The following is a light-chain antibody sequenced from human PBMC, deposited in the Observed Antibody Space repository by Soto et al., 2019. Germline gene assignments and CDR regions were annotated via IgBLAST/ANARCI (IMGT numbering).Light chain of an antibody. CDR1: QDISNY. CDR2: DAS. CDR3: QQYDNLPLS. J-gene: IGKJ3*01. Sequence: DIQMTQSPSSLSASVGDRVTITCQASQDISNYLNWYQQKPGKAPKFLIYDASTLETGVPSRFSVSGSGTDFTFTISSLQPEDIGTYYCQQYDNLPLSFGPGTKVEI. V-gene: IGKV1-33*01.